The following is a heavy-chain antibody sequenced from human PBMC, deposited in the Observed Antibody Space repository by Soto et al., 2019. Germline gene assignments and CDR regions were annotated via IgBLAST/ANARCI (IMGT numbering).Heavy chain of an antibody. Sequence: SGGSLRLSCAVSGFTLSDHYMEWVRQAPGKGLEWVGRTKDKPSDYTTDYAASVNGRFTISRDDSKNSLYLQMNSLKTEDTAVYYCVTLQFSRWFYWGQGTLVTVSS. V-gene: IGHV3-72*01. CDR3: VTLQFSRWFY. D-gene: IGHD4-4*01. CDR2: TKDKPSDYTT. J-gene: IGHJ1*01. CDR1: GFTLSDHY.